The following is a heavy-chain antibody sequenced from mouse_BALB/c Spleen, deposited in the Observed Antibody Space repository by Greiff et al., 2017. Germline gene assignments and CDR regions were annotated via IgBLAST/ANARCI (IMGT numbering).Heavy chain of an antibody. CDR1: GFTFSSYA. D-gene: IGHD1-1*01. CDR3: ARETLSRGGFAY. Sequence: DVQLVESGGGLVKPGGSLKLSCAASGFTFSSYAMSWVRQTPEKRLEWVASISSGGSTYYPDSVKGRFTISRDNARNILYLQMSSLRSEDTAMYYCARETLSRGGFAYWGQGTLVTVSA. CDR2: ISSGGST. V-gene: IGHV5-6-5*01. J-gene: IGHJ3*01.